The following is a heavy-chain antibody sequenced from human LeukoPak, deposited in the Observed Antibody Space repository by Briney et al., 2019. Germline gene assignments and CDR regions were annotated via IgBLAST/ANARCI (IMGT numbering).Heavy chain of an antibody. V-gene: IGHV4-61*05. CDR2: IYYSGST. CDR3: ARGSSGYFDY. J-gene: IGHJ4*02. Sequence: SETLSLTCTVSGGSISSSSYYWGWIRQPPGKGLEWIGYIYYSGSTNYNPSLKSRVTISVDTSKNQFSLKLSSVTAADTAVYYCARGSSGYFDYWGQGTLVTVSS. D-gene: IGHD3-22*01. CDR1: GGSISSSSYY.